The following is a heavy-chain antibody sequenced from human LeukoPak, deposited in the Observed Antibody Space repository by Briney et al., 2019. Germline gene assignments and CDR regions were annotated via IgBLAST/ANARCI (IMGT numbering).Heavy chain of an antibody. Sequence: GGSLRLSCAASGFSFNNYVMSWVRQAPGKGLEWVSAISGDGARTYYADSVKGRFTISRDNSKNTLDLQMNSLRAEDTALYYCARRYFDSWGQGTLVTVSS. V-gene: IGHV3-23*01. CDR2: ISGDGART. CDR1: GFSFNNYV. CDR3: ARRYFDS. J-gene: IGHJ4*02.